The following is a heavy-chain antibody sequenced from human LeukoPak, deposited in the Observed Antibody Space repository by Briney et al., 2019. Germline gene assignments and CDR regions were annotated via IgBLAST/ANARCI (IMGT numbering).Heavy chain of an antibody. J-gene: IGHJ4*02. V-gene: IGHV3-74*01. CDR3: ARGIITMIVLSYYFDY. Sequence: GGSLRLSCAASGFTFSSYWMHWVRQAPGKGLVWVSRINTDGSTTNYADSVKGRFTISRDNAKNSLYLQMNSLRAEDTAVYYCARGIITMIVLSYYFDYWGQGTLVTVSS. CDR1: GFTFSSYW. CDR2: INTDGSTT. D-gene: IGHD3-22*01.